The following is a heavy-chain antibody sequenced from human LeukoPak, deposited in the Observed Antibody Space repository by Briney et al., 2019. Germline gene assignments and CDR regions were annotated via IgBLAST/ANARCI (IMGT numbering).Heavy chain of an antibody. Sequence: SETLSLTCAVSGDSITSSNWWSWVRQPPGKGLEWIGEIWHSGSTNYNPSLRSRVAISVDKSKNQFSLKLSSVTAADTAMYYCAFYNRGWYLDYWGQGTLVTVSS. CDR1: GDSITSSNW. CDR2: IWHSGST. J-gene: IGHJ4*02. D-gene: IGHD1-14*01. V-gene: IGHV4-4*02. CDR3: AFYNRGWYLDY.